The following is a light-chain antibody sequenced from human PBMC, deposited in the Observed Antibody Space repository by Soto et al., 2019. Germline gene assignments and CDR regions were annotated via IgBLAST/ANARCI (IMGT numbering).Light chain of an antibody. Sequence: EKVLPQSPATLSLSPGERVTLSCRASQSVRSNLAWYQQKPGQSPRLLIYGASTRATGFPDRFSGSGSGTDFSLTISRLEPEDFAVYYCQQYDSSRTFGQGTKVDIK. V-gene: IGKV3-20*01. J-gene: IGKJ1*01. CDR2: GAS. CDR1: QSVRSN. CDR3: QQYDSSRT.